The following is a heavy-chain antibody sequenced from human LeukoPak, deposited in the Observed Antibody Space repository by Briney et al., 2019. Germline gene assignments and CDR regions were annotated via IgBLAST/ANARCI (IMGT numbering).Heavy chain of an antibody. CDR1: GYTFTIYA. CDR2: INAGNGNT. CDR3: SRDRSGGSCFDP. J-gene: IGHJ5*02. Sequence: GASVKVSCKASGYTFTIYAMHWVRQAPGQRLGWMGWINAGNGNTKYSQKFQGRVTITSDTSASTAYMELSSLRSEDTAVYYCSRDRSGGSCFDPWGQGTLVTVSS. D-gene: IGHD2-15*01. V-gene: IGHV1-3*01.